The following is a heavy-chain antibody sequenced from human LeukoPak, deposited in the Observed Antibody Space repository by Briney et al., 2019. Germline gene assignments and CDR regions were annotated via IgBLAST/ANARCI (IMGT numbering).Heavy chain of an antibody. CDR1: GGSFSGYY. CDR2: INHSGSN. V-gene: IGHV4-34*01. CDR3: ARGRAVGAMFDY. D-gene: IGHD1-26*01. J-gene: IGHJ4*02. Sequence: SETLSLTCAVYGGSFSGYYWSWIRQPPGKGLEWIGEINHSGSNNYNPSLKSRVTISVDTSKNQFSLKLSSVTAADTAVYYCARGRAVGAMFDYWGQGTLVTVSS.